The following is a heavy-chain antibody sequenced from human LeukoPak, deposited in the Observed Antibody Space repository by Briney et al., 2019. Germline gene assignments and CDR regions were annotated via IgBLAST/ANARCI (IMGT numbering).Heavy chain of an antibody. CDR3: ATPTGDGMDV. V-gene: IGHV3-30*19. Sequence: PGGSLRLSCAASGFTFSNSGMHWVRQAPGKGLEWVAVISYDGSNKYYADSVKGRFTISRDNSKNTLYLQMNSLRAEDTAVYYCATPTGDGMDVWGQGTTVTVSS. CDR1: GFTFSNSG. CDR2: ISYDGSNK. J-gene: IGHJ6*02. D-gene: IGHD1-14*01.